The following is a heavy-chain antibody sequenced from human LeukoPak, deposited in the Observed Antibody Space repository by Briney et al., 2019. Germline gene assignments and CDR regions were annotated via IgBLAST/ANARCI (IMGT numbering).Heavy chain of an antibody. CDR3: AKTDTVTTWAALDY. D-gene: IGHD4-17*01. V-gene: IGHV3-7*03. CDR1: GFTFTTYW. Sequence: GGSLRLSCAASGFTFTTYWMSWVRQAPGKGLEWVANIKQDGNEKYYVDSVKGRFTISRDNAKNSLYLEMNSLRAEDTAVYYCAKTDTVTTWAALDYWGQGTLVTVSS. CDR2: IKQDGNEK. J-gene: IGHJ4*02.